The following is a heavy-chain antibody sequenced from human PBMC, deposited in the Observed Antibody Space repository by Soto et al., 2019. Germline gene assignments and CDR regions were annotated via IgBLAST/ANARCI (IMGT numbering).Heavy chain of an antibody. J-gene: IGHJ6*02. CDR2: ISAYNGNT. CDR1: GYTFTSYG. CDR3: AREGGYDFCCCYRGYCYGMDV. V-gene: IGHV1-18*04. D-gene: IGHD3-3*01. Sequence: ASVKVSCKASGYTFTSYGISWVRQAPGQGLEWMGWISAYNGNTNYAQKLQGRVTMTTDTYTSTASMELRRLRSDDTAVYICAREGGYDFCCCYRGYCYGMDVWGRGTTVTVSS.